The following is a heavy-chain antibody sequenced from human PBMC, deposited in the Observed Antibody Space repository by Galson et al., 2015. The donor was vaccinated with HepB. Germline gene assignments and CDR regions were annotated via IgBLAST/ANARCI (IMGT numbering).Heavy chain of an antibody. CDR3: ATTPNFDWLLKWAPKPYYFDY. CDR2: ISGSGGST. Sequence: SLRLSCAASGFTFSSYAMSWVRQAPGKGLEWVSAISGSGGSTYYADSVKGRFTISRDNSKNTLYLQMNSLRAEDTAVYYCATTPNFDWLLKWAPKPYYFDYWGQGTLVTVSS. J-gene: IGHJ4*02. D-gene: IGHD3-9*01. CDR1: GFTFSSYA. V-gene: IGHV3-23*01.